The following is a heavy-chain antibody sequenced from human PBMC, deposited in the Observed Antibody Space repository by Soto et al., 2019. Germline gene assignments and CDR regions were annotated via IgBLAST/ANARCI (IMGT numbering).Heavy chain of an antibody. D-gene: IGHD3-10*01. J-gene: IGHJ4*02. V-gene: IGHV4-39*01. CDR1: GGSISSSSYY. Sequence: QLQLQESGPGLVKPSETLSLTCTVSGGSISSSSYYWGWIRQPPGKGLEWIGSIYYSGSTYYNPSLKSRVTISVDTSKNQFSLKLSSVTAADTAVYYCARLGPYGSGGAGYYFDYWGQETLVTVSS. CDR2: IYYSGST. CDR3: ARLGPYGSGGAGYYFDY.